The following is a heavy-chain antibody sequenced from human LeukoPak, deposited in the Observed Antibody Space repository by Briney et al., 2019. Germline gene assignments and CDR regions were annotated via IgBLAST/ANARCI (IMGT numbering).Heavy chain of an antibody. Sequence: SETLSLTCTVSGGSISSHYWSWIRQPPGKGLEWIGYINYSGSTNYNPSLKSRVTISVDTSKNQFSLKLSSVTAADTAVYYCAREGYDSSGYYIDYWGQGTLVTVSS. V-gene: IGHV4-59*11. CDR1: GGSISSHY. J-gene: IGHJ4*02. CDR3: AREGYDSSGYYIDY. D-gene: IGHD3-22*01. CDR2: INYSGST.